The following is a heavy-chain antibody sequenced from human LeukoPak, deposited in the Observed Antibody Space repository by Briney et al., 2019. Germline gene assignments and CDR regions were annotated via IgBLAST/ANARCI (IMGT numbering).Heavy chain of an antibody. D-gene: IGHD3-9*01. V-gene: IGHV1-2*02. CDR1: GYTFTGYY. J-gene: IGHJ4*02. Sequence: ASVKVSCKASGYTFTGYYMHWVRQAPGQGLEWMGLINPNSGGTNYAQKFQGRVTMTRDTSISTAYMELSRLRSDDTAVYYCARSNDILTGYHDYWGQGTLVTVSS. CDR3: ARSNDILTGYHDY. CDR2: INPNSGGT.